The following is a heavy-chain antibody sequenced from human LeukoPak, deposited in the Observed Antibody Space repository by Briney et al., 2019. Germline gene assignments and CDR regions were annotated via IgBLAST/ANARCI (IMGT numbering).Heavy chain of an antibody. D-gene: IGHD3-16*02. V-gene: IGHV3-48*04. CDR1: GFTFSSYS. Sequence: GGSLRLSCAASGFTFSSYSMNWVRQAPGKGLEWVSYISSSSSTIYYADSVKGRFTISRDNAKNSLYLQMNSLRAEDTAVYYCVRELSPQGAFDIWGQGTMVTVSS. CDR3: VRELSPQGAFDI. J-gene: IGHJ3*02. CDR2: ISSSSSTI.